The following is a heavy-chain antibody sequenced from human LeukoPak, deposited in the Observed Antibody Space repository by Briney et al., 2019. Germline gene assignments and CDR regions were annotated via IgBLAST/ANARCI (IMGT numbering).Heavy chain of an antibody. CDR2: IYSGGTT. V-gene: IGHV3-53*01. CDR1: GFTFSSYA. J-gene: IGHJ4*02. D-gene: IGHD4-17*01. CDR3: ARVLWNGDYPRFDY. Sequence: GGSLRLSCAAAGFTFSSYAMSWVRQAPGKGLEWVSIIYSGGTTYYADSVKGRFTISRDNSKNTLYLQMNSLRAEDTAVYYCARVLWNGDYPRFDYWGQGTMVTVSS.